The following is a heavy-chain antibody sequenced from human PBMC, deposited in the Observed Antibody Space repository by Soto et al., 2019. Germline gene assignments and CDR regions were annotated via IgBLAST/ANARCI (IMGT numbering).Heavy chain of an antibody. D-gene: IGHD3-22*01. CDR1: GGSISSYY. Sequence: PSETLSLTCTVSGGSISSYYWSWIRQPPGKGLEWIGYIYYSGSTNYNPSLKSRVTISLDTSKNQFSLKLSSVTAADTAVYYCASSYYYDSSGYWYWGQGTLVTVSS. CDR2: IYYSGST. V-gene: IGHV4-59*01. J-gene: IGHJ4*02. CDR3: ASSYYYDSSGYWY.